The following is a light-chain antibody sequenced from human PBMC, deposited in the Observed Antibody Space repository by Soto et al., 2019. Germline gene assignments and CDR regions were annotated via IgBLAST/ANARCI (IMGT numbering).Light chain of an antibody. CDR2: EVS. V-gene: IGLV2-14*01. J-gene: IGLJ2*01. CDR3: SSYTSSSTVV. Sequence: QSALTQPASVSGSPGQSITISCTGTSSDVGGYNYVSWYQQHPGKAPKLMIYEVSNRPSGVSNRFSGSKSGNTASLNISGLQAEDEDDYYCSSYTSSSTVVFGGGTKLTVL. CDR1: SSDVGGYNY.